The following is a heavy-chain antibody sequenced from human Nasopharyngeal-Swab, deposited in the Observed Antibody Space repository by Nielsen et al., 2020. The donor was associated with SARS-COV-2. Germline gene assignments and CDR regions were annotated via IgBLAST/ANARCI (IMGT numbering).Heavy chain of an antibody. Sequence: VYCLSTGCTLHHYAINWVRQPPGQGLEWIGGIIPIFGTGKYAQKFQGRVTITADESTSTAYMELSSLRSEDTAVYYCARVVRYCSSTSCYFFDYWGQGTLVTVSS. J-gene: IGHJ4*02. V-gene: IGHV1-69*01. CDR2: IIPIFGTG. CDR3: ARVVRYCSSTSCYFFDY. CDR1: GCTLHHYA. D-gene: IGHD2-2*01.